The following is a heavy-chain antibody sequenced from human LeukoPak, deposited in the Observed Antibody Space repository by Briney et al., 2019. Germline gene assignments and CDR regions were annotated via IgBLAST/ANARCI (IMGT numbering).Heavy chain of an antibody. CDR1: GCTFSSYA. V-gene: IGHV3-30*04. D-gene: IGHD3-3*01. Sequence: GGSLRLSCAASGCTFSSYAMHWVRQAPGKGLEGVAVISYDGRNKYYADSVKGRFTISRDNAKNSLYLQMNSLRAEDTAVYYCASRGGYYNFDYWGQGTLVTVSS. CDR3: ASRGGYYNFDY. CDR2: ISYDGRNK. J-gene: IGHJ4*02.